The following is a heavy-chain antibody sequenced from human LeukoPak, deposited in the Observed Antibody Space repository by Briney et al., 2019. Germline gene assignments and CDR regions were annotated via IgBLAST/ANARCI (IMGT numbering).Heavy chain of an antibody. D-gene: IGHD1-26*01. V-gene: IGHV3-30*02. CDR2: IRSDGSSK. J-gene: IGHJ1*01. CDR1: GFTFRSYG. Sequence: GGSLRLSCAASGFTFRSYGLHWVRQAPGKGLEWVALIRSDGSSKNYADSVKGRFTISRDNSKNTLYLQMDSLRAEDTAVYYCARANSGSHSYFQHWGQGTLVTVSS. CDR3: ARANSGSHSYFQH.